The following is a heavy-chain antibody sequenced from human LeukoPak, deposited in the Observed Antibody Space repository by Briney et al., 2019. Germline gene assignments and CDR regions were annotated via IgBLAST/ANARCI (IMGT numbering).Heavy chain of an antibody. CDR3: ARRGGYGDYDGGMDV. D-gene: IGHD4-17*01. CDR1: GYSFATYW. Sequence: GESLRISCKVSGYSFATYWIGWVRQMPGKGLEWMGIIYPDDSDTRYSPSFQGQVTISADKSISTAYLQWSSLKASDTAVYYCARRGGYGDYDGGMDVWGQGTTVTVSS. CDR2: IYPDDSDT. V-gene: IGHV5-51*01. J-gene: IGHJ6*02.